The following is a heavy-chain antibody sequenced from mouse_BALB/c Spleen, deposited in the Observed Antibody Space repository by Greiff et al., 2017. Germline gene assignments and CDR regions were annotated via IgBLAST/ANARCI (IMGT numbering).Heavy chain of an antibody. CDR1: GYSITSDYA. CDR3: ARLSTMITTPFDY. Sequence: EVKLMESGPGLVKPSQSLSLTCTVTGYSITSDYAWNWIRQFPGNKLEWMGYISYSGSTSYNPSLKSRISITRDTSKNQFFLQLNSVTTEDTATYYCARLSTMITTPFDYWGQGTTLTVSS. V-gene: IGHV3-2*02. J-gene: IGHJ2*01. D-gene: IGHD2-4*01. CDR2: ISYSGST.